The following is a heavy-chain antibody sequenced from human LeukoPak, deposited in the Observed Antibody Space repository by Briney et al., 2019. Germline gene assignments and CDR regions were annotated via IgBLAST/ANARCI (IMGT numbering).Heavy chain of an antibody. CDR2: IYSSGNT. V-gene: IGHV4-4*07. D-gene: IGHD2-15*01. CDR1: GGSISSYY. Sequence: SETLSLTCTVSGGSISSYYWSWVRQPAGKGLEWIGRIYSSGNTNYNPSLKSRVTMSVDTYRNQFSLKLSSVTAADTAVYYRARESVGYCSGGSCPYYFDYWGQGTLVTVSS. CDR3: ARESVGYCSGGSCPYYFDY. J-gene: IGHJ4*02.